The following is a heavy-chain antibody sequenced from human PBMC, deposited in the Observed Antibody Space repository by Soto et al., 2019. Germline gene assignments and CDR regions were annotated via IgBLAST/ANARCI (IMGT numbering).Heavy chain of an antibody. CDR3: AGRRQARYSSGYYHHYHLAV. D-gene: IGHD6-25*01. CDR2: INHSGST. J-gene: IGHJ6*03. Sequence: SETLSLTCAVYGGSFSGYYWSWIRQPPGKGLEWIGEINHSGSTNYNPSLKSRVTISVDTSKNQFSLKLSSVTAADTAVYYCAGRRQARYSSGYYHHYHLAVCGKGTTVTVSS. CDR1: GGSFSGYY. V-gene: IGHV4-34*01.